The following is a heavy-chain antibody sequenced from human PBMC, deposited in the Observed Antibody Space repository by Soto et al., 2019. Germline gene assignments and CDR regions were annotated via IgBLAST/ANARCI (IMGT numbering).Heavy chain of an antibody. CDR1: GLTVSSSY. V-gene: IGHV3-53*01. J-gene: IGHJ4*02. D-gene: IGHD1-26*01. Sequence: GGSLILSCAASGLTVSSSYMGWVRQAPGKGLEWVSVMYVGGDTYHADSVKGRFTTSRDNSTNTLFLQMNNLRAEDTAVYYCARGIGMSWSFDYWGQGTLVTVS. CDR3: ARGIGMSWSFDY. CDR2: MYVGGDT.